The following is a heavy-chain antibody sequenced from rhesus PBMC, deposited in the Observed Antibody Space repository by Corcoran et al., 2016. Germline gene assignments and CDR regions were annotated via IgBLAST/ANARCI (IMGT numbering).Heavy chain of an antibody. CDR1: GGSISSNF. Sequence: QLQESGPGLVKPSETLSLTCAVSGGSISSNFWGWIRQPPWKGLEWIGRISGSDGTTAYSPSLKSRVTISIDTSKTQFSLKVNSVTAADTAVYYCARGSNLSGLDFWGQGVAVTVSS. D-gene: IGHD4-23*01. J-gene: IGHJ6*01. V-gene: IGHV4-160*01. CDR3: ARGSNLSGLDF. CDR2: ISGSDGTT.